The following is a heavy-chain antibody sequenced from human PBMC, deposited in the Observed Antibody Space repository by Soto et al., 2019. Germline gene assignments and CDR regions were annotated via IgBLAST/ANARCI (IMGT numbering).Heavy chain of an antibody. D-gene: IGHD3-16*02. CDR1: GGSFSGYY. J-gene: IGHJ4*02. Sequence: QVQLQQWGAGLLKPSETLSLTCAVYGGSFSGYYWSWIRQPPGKGLEWIGEINHSGSTNYNPSLKSRVTISVDTSKNQFSLKLSSVTAADTAVYYCARGVGYDYIGGSYRTNHYYFDYWGQGTLVTVSS. CDR2: INHSGST. V-gene: IGHV4-34*01. CDR3: ARGVGYDYIGGSYRTNHYYFDY.